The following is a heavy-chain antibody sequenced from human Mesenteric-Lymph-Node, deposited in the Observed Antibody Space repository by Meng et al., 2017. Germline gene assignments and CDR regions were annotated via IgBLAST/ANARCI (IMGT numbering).Heavy chain of an antibody. Sequence: QVQLRQWGAGLLKPSETLSLTCAVYGGSFSGYYWSWIRQPPGKGLEWIGYIYYSGSRYYNPSLKSRVTISVDTSKNQFSLKLSSVTAADTAVYYCASFPPPGKQWLVTDYWGQGTLVSVSS. J-gene: IGHJ4*02. V-gene: IGHV4-34*01. CDR3: ASFPPPGKQWLVTDY. D-gene: IGHD6-19*01. CDR2: IYYSGSR. CDR1: GGSFSGYY.